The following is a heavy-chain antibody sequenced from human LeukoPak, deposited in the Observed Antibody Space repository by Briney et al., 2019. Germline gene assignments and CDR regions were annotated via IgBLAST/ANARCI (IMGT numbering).Heavy chain of an antibody. D-gene: IGHD4-11*01. CDR1: GFTFSSKA. J-gene: IGHJ4*02. Sequence: GGSLRLSCAASGFTFSSKAMHWVRQAPGKGLEWVASISSDGSSKYYADSVKGRFTISRDNSKNTLYLQMNSLRAEDTAVYYCAKDLYSNYGPADYWGQGNLVTVSS. V-gene: IGHV3-30*18. CDR3: AKDLYSNYGPADY. CDR2: ISSDGSSK.